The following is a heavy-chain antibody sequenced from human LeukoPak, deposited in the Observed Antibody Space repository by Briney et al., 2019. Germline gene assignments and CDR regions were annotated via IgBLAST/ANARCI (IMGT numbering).Heavy chain of an antibody. CDR1: GYTITGYY. J-gene: IGHJ4*02. Sequence: ASVKVSCKTSGYTITGYYMHWVRQAPGRGLEWMGWINPKSGGINYAQKFQGRVTMTRDTSISTAYMELSRLRSGDTAVYFCARTPGGYCSSTSCPPYFDYWGQGTLVTVSS. CDR3: ARTPGGYCSSTSCPPYFDY. CDR2: INPKSGGI. V-gene: IGHV1-2*02. D-gene: IGHD2-2*01.